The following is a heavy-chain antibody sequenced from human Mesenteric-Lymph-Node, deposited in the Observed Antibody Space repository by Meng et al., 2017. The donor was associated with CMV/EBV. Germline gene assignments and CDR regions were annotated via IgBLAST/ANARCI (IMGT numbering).Heavy chain of an antibody. CDR3: AKGSGAPANSYYFDY. Sequence: GESLKISCVASGFTFSHYAIHWVRQAPGKGLEWVSFIEFDGTDKYYADSVKGRFTTSRDNSKNTLYLQMNSLRAEDTAVYFCAKGSGAPANSYYFDYWGQGTLVTVSS. J-gene: IGHJ4*02. V-gene: IGHV3-30*02. CDR2: IEFDGTDK. CDR1: GFTFSHYA. D-gene: IGHD2-15*01.